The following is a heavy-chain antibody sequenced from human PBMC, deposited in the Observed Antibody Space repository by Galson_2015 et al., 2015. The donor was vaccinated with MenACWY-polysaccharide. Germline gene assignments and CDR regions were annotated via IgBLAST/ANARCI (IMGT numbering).Heavy chain of an antibody. CDR2: IKQDGSEK. J-gene: IGHJ4*02. CDR1: GFTFSNFW. Sequence: SLRLSCAASGFTFSNFWMSWVRQAPGKELEWVASIKQDGSEKYLVDSVKGRFTISRDNAENSLFLQMNSLRAEDTAVYYCARERWVRGVFFDLWGQGTLVTVSS. CDR3: ARERWVRGVFFDL. D-gene: IGHD3-10*01. V-gene: IGHV3-7*03.